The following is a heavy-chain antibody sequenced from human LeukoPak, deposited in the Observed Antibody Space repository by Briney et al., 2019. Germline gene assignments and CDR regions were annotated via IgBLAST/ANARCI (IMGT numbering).Heavy chain of an antibody. D-gene: IGHD4-17*01. Sequence: GRSLRLSCAASGFTFSSYAMHWVRQAPGKGLEWVAVISYDGSNKYYADSVKDRFTISRDNSKNTLYLQMNSLRAEDTAVYYCAKTTVTHYYSYYYYLDVWGKGTTVTVSS. CDR1: GFTFSSYA. V-gene: IGHV3-30*18. CDR3: AKTTVTHYYSYYYYLDV. CDR2: ISYDGSNK. J-gene: IGHJ6*03.